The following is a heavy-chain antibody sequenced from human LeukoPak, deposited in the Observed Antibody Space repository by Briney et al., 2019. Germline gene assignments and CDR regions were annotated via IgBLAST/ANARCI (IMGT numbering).Heavy chain of an antibody. V-gene: IGHV3-21*01. J-gene: IGHJ4*02. CDR2: ISSSSTYI. CDR3: ARERGPYYYGSGSYDFDY. D-gene: IGHD3-10*01. Sequence: GGSLRLSCAASGFIFSSYSMNWVRQAPGKGLEWVSSISSSSTYIYYADSVKGRFTISRDNAKNSLYLQMNSLRAEDTAEYYCARERGPYYYGSGSYDFDYWGQGTLVTVSS. CDR1: GFIFSSYS.